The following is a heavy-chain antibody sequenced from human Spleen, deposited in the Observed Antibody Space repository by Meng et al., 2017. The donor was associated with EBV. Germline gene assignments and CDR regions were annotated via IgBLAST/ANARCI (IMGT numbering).Heavy chain of an antibody. J-gene: IGHJ4*01. D-gene: IGHD6-19*01. CDR3: ATWNNNGWYYGY. Sequence: FRSSAPPSRTWAVYGVASSGSDWSRIRRPPGKGREWIGEINLGGNTNYNPSLKSRVSISVDTPKNHFSLKVDSVTAADTAVYYCATWNNNGWYYGYWGQGTLVTVSS. V-gene: IGHV4-34*01. CDR1: GVASSGSD. CDR2: INLGGNT.